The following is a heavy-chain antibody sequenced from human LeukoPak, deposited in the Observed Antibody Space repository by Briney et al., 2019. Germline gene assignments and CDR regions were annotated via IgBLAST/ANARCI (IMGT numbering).Heavy chain of an antibody. CDR3: ARRDSSGWGSFDY. J-gene: IGHJ4*02. CDR2: IYPGDSDT. D-gene: IGHD6-19*01. V-gene: IGHV5-51*01. Sequence: GESLKISCKGSGYSFTSYWIGWVRQMPGKGLEGMGIIYPGDSDTRNSPSFQGQVTISVDKSISTAYLQWSSLKASDTAMYYCARRDSSGWGSFDYWGQGTLVTVSS. CDR1: GYSFTSYW.